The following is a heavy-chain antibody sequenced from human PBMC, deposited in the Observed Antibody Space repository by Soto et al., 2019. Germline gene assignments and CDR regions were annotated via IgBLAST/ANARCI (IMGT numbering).Heavy chain of an antibody. V-gene: IGHV3-9*01. Sequence: EVQLVESGGGLVQPGRSLRLSCAASGFTFDDYAMHWVRQAPGKGLEWVSGISWNSGSIGYADSVKGRFTISRDNAKNSLYLQMNNLRAEDTALYYCAKAHSSSPRTNWFDPWGQGTLVTVSS. J-gene: IGHJ5*02. D-gene: IGHD6-13*01. CDR1: GFTFDDYA. CDR2: ISWNSGSI. CDR3: AKAHSSSPRTNWFDP.